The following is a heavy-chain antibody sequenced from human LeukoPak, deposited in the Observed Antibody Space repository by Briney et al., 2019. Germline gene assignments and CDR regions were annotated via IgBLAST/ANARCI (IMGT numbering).Heavy chain of an antibody. CDR1: GYTFTDYN. CDR2: IDPNRGGT. Sequence: GASVKVSCKTSGYTFTDYNMHWVRQAPGQGPEWMGWIDPNRGGTNYAHRFQDRVTITRDTSISTAYMELSRLRSDDTAVYHCARNMRIAAAATAFDIWGQGTMVTVSS. CDR3: ARNMRIAAAATAFDI. V-gene: IGHV1-2*07. J-gene: IGHJ3*02. D-gene: IGHD6-13*01.